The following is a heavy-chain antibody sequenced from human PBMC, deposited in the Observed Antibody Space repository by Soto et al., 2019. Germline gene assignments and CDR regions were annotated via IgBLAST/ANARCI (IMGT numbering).Heavy chain of an antibody. CDR3: ARGGSYQDYYYYYGMDV. CDR2: IYHSGST. CDR1: GGSISSGGYS. V-gene: IGHV4-30-2*01. D-gene: IGHD1-26*01. Sequence: PSETLSLTCAVSGGSISSGGYSWSWIRQPPGKGLEWIGYIYHSGSTYYNPSLKSRVTISVDRSKNQFSLKLSSVTAADTAVYYCARGGSYQDYYYYYGMDVWGQGTTVTVSS. J-gene: IGHJ6*02.